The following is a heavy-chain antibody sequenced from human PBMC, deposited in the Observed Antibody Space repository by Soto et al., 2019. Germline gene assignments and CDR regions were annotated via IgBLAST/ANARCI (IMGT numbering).Heavy chain of an antibody. CDR1: GDSVTNGYYY. D-gene: IGHD3-3*01. CDR2: IYHSGSA. V-gene: IGHV4-61*01. J-gene: IGHJ3*02. Sequence: QVQLQESGPGLVKPSETLSLTCTVSGDSVTNGYYYWSWIRQSPGKGLECIGTIYHSGSANYNPSLKSRVTLSVETAKNQFAVNLKSLPTAETAVYYCAGLEDGSSGRYNVGAFDIWGQGTMVTVSP. CDR3: AGLEDGSSGRYNVGAFDI.